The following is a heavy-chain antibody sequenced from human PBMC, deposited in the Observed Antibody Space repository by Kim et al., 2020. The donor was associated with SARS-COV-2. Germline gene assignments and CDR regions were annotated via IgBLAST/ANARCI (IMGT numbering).Heavy chain of an antibody. CDR2: INHSGST. J-gene: IGHJ4*02. CDR3: ARKASLGTFDY. D-gene: IGHD1-1*01. Sequence: SETLSLTCAVYGGSFSGYYWSWIRQPPGKGLEWIGEINHSGSTNYNPSLKSRVTISVDTSKNQFSLKLSSVTAADTAVYYCARKASLGTFDYWGQGTLVTVSS. V-gene: IGHV4-34*01. CDR1: GGSFSGYY.